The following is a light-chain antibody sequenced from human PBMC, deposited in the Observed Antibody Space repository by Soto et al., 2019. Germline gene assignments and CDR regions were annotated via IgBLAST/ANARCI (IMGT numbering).Light chain of an antibody. CDR1: QSISSW. CDR2: DAS. J-gene: IGKJ1*01. V-gene: IGKV1-5*01. Sequence: DIQMTQSPSTLSASVGDRVTITCRASQSISSWLAWYQQKPGKAHKLLIYDASSLESGVPSRFSGSRSGTEFTLTISSLQPDDFATYYGQQYKNFSTWPFGQGTKVDTK. CDR3: QQYKNFSTWP.